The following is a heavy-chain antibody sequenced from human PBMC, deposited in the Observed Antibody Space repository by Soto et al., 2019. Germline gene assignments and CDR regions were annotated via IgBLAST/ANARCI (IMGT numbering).Heavy chain of an antibody. D-gene: IGHD6-13*01. Sequence: GASVKVSCKASGYTFTSYDISWVRQAPGQGLEWMGWISAYNGHTKYAQKFQDRVAMTTDTSASTAYMELRSLRSDDTAVYYCARGPAYSSSWSGYFFDYWGQGTLVTVSS. CDR2: ISAYNGHT. CDR3: ARGPAYSSSWSGYFFDY. CDR1: GYTFTSYD. V-gene: IGHV1-18*01. J-gene: IGHJ4*02.